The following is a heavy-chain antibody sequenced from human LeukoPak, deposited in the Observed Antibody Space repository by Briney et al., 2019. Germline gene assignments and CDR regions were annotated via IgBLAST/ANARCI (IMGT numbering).Heavy chain of an antibody. CDR3: AKDWERYCSGGSCYSPASTDRSMDV. CDR1: GFTFGDYA. D-gene: IGHD2-15*01. Sequence: GGSLGLSCTASGFTFGDYAMSWFRQAPGKGLEWVAFIRYDGSNKYYADSVKGRFTISRDNSKNTLYLQMNSLRAEDTAVYYCAKDWERYCSGGSCYSPASTDRSMDVWGKGTTVTISS. V-gene: IGHV3-30*02. CDR2: IRYDGSNK. J-gene: IGHJ6*03.